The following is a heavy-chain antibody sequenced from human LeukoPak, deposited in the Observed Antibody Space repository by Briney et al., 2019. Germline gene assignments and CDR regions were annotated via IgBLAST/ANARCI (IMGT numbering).Heavy chain of an antibody. CDR3: ARKGISIVAVGRGALDI. CDR1: GGSFSGYS. V-gene: IGHV4-34*01. D-gene: IGHD6-13*01. Sequence: SETPSLTCAVYGGSFSGYSWSWIRQPPGKGLEWIGEINPSGSTNYNPSLKSRGTTPVDTSTNQFSLKLSTVPAADTAAYYCARKGISIVAVGRGALDICSQGTMVT. J-gene: IGHJ3*02. CDR2: INPSGST.